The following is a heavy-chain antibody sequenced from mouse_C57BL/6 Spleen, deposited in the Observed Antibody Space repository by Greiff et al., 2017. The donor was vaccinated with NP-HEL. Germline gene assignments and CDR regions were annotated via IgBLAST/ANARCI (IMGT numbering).Heavy chain of an antibody. D-gene: IGHD2-4*01. V-gene: IGHV6-3*01. CDR3: TGDYDEYFDV. CDR1: GFTFSNYW. J-gene: IGHJ1*03. Sequence: EVQLQESGGGLVQPGGSMKLSCVASGFTFSNYWMNWVRQSPEKGLEWVAQIRLKSDNYATHYAESVKGRFTISRDDSKSSVYLQMNNLRAEDTGIYYGTGDYDEYFDVWGTGTTVTVSS. CDR2: IRLKSDNYAT.